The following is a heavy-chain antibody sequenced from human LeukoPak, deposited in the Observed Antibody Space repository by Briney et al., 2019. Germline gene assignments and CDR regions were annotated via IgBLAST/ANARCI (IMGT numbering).Heavy chain of an antibody. Sequence: GGSLRLSCAASGSTFSNAWMSWVRQAPGKGLEWVGRIKSKTDGGTTDYAAPVKGRFTISRDDSKNTLYLQMNSLKTEDTAVYYCTTEDPRYYYGSGSYSNWFDPWGQGTLVTVSS. J-gene: IGHJ5*02. V-gene: IGHV3-15*01. D-gene: IGHD3-10*01. CDR3: TTEDPRYYYGSGSYSNWFDP. CDR1: GSTFSNAW. CDR2: IKSKTDGGTT.